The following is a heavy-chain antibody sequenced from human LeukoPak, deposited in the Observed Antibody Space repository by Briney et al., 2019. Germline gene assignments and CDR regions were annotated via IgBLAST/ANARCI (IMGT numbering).Heavy chain of an antibody. V-gene: IGHV3-23*01. CDR1: GFTFSSYA. CDR3: AKESGFYSSSPPDY. CDR2: ISGSGGST. D-gene: IGHD6-13*01. Sequence: GGSLRPSCAASGFTFSSYAMSWVRQAPGKGLEWVSAISGSGGSTYYADSVKGRFTISRDNSKNTLYLQMNSLRADDTAIYYCAKESGFYSSSPPDYWGQGTLVTVSS. J-gene: IGHJ4*02.